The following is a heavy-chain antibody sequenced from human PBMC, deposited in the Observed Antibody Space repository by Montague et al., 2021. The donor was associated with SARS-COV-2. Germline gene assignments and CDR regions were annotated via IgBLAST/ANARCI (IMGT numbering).Heavy chain of an antibody. V-gene: IGHV3-33*01. CDR3: ARVATHNWFDH. CDR2: IWYDGSNK. J-gene: IGHJ5*02. D-gene: IGHD4-23*01. CDR1: GFTFSSFV. Sequence: SLRLSCAASGFTFSSFVMHWVRQAPGKGLEWVAVIWYDGSNKYYAESVKGRFTISRDNSKNTLYLQMNTLRVEDTAVYYCARVATHNWFDHWGQGALVTVSS.